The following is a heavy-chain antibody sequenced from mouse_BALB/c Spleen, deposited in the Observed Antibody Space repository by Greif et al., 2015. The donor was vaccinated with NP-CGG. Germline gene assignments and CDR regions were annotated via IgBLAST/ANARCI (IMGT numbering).Heavy chain of an antibody. D-gene: IGHD2-10*02. Sequence: VQLQQSGAEMMKPGASVKISCKATGYTFSSYWIEWVKQRPGHGLEWIGEILPGSGSTNYNEKFKGKATFTADTSSNTAYMQLSSLTSEDSAVYYCARDGYGNYVPFDYWGQGTTLTVSS. CDR3: ARDGYGNYVPFDY. CDR1: GYTFSSYW. CDR2: ILPGSGST. J-gene: IGHJ2*01. V-gene: IGHV1-9*01.